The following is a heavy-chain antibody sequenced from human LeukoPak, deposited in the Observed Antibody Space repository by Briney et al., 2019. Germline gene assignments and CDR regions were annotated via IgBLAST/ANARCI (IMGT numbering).Heavy chain of an antibody. CDR3: ARGPPTYAFDI. J-gene: IGHJ3*02. CDR2: IYYSGST. CDR1: GGSISSGDYY. V-gene: IGHV4-30-4*08. Sequence: SQTLSLTCTVSGGSISSGDYYWSWIRQPPGKGLEWIGYIYYSGSTYYNPSFKSRVTISVDTSKNQFSLKLSSVTAADTAVYYCARGPPTYAFDIWGQGTMVTVSS.